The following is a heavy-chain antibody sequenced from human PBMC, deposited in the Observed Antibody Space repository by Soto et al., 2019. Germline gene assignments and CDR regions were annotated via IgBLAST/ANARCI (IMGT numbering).Heavy chain of an antibody. J-gene: IGHJ4*02. D-gene: IGHD6-13*01. CDR3: ASWYSSTWSNFDY. Sequence: SETLSLTCTVSRGSVSSASYYWTWIRQPPGKGLEWIGYIYYSGSTNYNPSLKSRVTISVDTSKNQFSLKLSSVTAADTAVYYCASWYSSTWSNFDYWGQGTLVTVSS. CDR1: RGSVSSASYY. V-gene: IGHV4-61*01. CDR2: IYYSGST.